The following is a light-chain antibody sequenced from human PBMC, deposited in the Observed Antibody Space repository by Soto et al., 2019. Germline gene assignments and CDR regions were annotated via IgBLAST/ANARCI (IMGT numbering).Light chain of an antibody. J-gene: IGKJ1*01. CDR1: QSISSW. CDR3: QQYNVYPWT. CDR2: KAS. Sequence: DIQMTQSPSTLSASVEDRVTITCRASQSISSWLAWYQQKAGEAPKLLIYKASSLESGVPSRFGGSGSGTEFTLTISSLQSDDFATYYCQQYNVYPWTFGQGTKVEIK. V-gene: IGKV1-5*03.